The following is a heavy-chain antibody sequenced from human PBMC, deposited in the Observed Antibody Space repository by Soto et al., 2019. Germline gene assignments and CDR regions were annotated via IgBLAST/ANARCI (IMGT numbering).Heavy chain of an antibody. Sequence: ASVKVSCKVSGYTLTELSMHWVRQAPGKGLEWMGGFDPEDGETIYAQKFQGRVTMTEDTSTDTAYMELSSLRSEDTAVYYCATTSRTPYSSGWYAPFDYWGQGTLVTVSS. J-gene: IGHJ4*02. V-gene: IGHV1-24*01. CDR2: FDPEDGET. CDR3: ATTSRTPYSSGWYAPFDY. D-gene: IGHD6-19*01. CDR1: GYTLTELS.